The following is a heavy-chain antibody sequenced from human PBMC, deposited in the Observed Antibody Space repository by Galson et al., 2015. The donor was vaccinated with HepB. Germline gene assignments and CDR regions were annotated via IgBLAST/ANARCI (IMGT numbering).Heavy chain of an antibody. D-gene: IGHD6-19*01. V-gene: IGHV2-70*01. Sequence: PALVKPTQTLTLTCTIPGFSLSTSGMCVTWIRQPPGKALEWLALIDGDEHKYYRTSLKTRLTISKDTPKNQVVLTMTNMNPVDTATYYCARSQVVAGAGFDYWGQGTLVTVSS. CDR1: GFSLSTSGMC. CDR3: ARSQVVAGAGFDY. CDR2: IDGDEHK. J-gene: IGHJ4*02.